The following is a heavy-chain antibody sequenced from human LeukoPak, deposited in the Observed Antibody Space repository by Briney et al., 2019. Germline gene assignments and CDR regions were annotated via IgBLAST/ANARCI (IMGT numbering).Heavy chain of an antibody. J-gene: IGHJ4*02. CDR2: INSDGSGT. CDR3: ARVQGGTYLFDY. V-gene: IGHV3-74*01. Sequence: GGSLRLSCAASGFTFRSYWMHWFRQAPGRGLLWVSRINSDGSGTNYADSVKGRFTISRDNAKNTLYLQMNCLTAEDPAVYYCARVQGGTYLFDYWGQGPLVTVPS. CDR1: GFTFRSYW. D-gene: IGHD1-26*01.